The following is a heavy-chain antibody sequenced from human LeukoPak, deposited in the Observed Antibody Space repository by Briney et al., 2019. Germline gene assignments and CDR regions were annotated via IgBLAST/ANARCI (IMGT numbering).Heavy chain of an antibody. D-gene: IGHD3-22*01. V-gene: IGHV3-30*04. CDR2: ISNDGNNK. CDR3: AKEHTSSGYSM. CDR1: GFIFSNYA. Sequence: PGRSLRLSCAASGFIFSNYAIHWVRQAPGKGLEWVAVISNDGNNKNYADSVKGRFTISRDNSKNTLYLQMNSLRAEDTAVYYCAKEHTSSGYSMWGQGTLVTVSS. J-gene: IGHJ4*02.